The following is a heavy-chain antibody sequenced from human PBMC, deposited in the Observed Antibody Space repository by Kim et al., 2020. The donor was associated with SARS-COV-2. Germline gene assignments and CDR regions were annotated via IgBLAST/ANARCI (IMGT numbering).Heavy chain of an antibody. Sequence: PVKGRFNISRDDSQNTRYLQMNSLRTEDTAVYYCASEVIAVPGTWGFFDYWGQGTLVTVSS. V-gene: IGHV3-15*01. CDR3: ASEVIAVPGTWGFFDY. J-gene: IGHJ4*02. D-gene: IGHD6-19*01.